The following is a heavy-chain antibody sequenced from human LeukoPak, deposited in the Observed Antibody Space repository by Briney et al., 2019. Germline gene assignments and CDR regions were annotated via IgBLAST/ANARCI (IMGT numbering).Heavy chain of an antibody. V-gene: IGHV4-31*03. CDR1: GGSISSGGYY. CDR2: IYYSGST. D-gene: IGHD5-24*01. Sequence: PSETLSLTCTVSGGSISSGGYYWSWIRQHPGKGLEWIGYIYYSGSTYYNPSLKSRVTISVDTSKNQFSLKLSSVTAADTAVYYCARGLEMATGRWFDPWGQGTLVTVSS. CDR3: ARGLEMATGRWFDP. J-gene: IGHJ5*02.